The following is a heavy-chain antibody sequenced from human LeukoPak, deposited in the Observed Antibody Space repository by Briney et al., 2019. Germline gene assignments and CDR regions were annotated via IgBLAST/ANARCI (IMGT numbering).Heavy chain of an antibody. D-gene: IGHD1-1*01. CDR3: ARGIIRNDEGAFDI. CDR1: GFTFSSFW. CDR2: INQDESEK. Sequence: PGGSLRLSCAISGFTFSSFWMSWVRQAPGKGLEWVANINQDESEKYYVDSVKGRFTISRDNAKNSLYLQMNSLRAEDTAVYYCARGIIRNDEGAFDIWGQGTVVTVSS. J-gene: IGHJ3*02. V-gene: IGHV3-7*01.